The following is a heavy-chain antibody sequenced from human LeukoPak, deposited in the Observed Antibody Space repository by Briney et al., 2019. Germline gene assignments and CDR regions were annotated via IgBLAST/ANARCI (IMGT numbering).Heavy chain of an antibody. CDR3: ARANQQLDAFDI. V-gene: IGHV4-34*01. CDR2: INHSGRN. Sequence: SETLSLTCAVYGGSFSGYYWRWIRQPPGKGLEWIGEINHSGRNNYNPSLKSRVTISVDTSKNQFSLKLSSVTAADTAVYYCARANQQLDAFDIWGQGTMVTVSS. J-gene: IGHJ3*02. D-gene: IGHD6-13*01. CDR1: GGSFSGYY.